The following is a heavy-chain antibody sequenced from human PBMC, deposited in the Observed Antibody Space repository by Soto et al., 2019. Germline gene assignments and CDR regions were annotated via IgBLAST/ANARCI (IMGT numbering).Heavy chain of an antibody. Sequence: GGSLRLSCAASGYTFSNYWMHWVRQAPGKGLVWVSRINRNGTSSIYADSVKGRFTISRDNARNTLHLQMNSLRAEDTAVYYCTTVTTPFDYWGQGTLVTVSS. CDR1: GYTFSNYW. J-gene: IGHJ4*02. CDR2: INRNGTSS. CDR3: TTVTTPFDY. V-gene: IGHV3-74*01. D-gene: IGHD1-1*01.